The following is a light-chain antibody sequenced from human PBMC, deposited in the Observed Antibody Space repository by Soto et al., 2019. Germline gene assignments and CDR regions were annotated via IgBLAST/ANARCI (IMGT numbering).Light chain of an antibody. V-gene: IGKV3-15*01. J-gene: IGKJ5*01. Sequence: EIVLTQSPVTLSLSPGEGATLSCRASQTFSKNYLAWYHQKPGQAPRLLIYAASTRATGIPARFSGSESGTEFTLTISSLQSEDFAVYYCHHYHNWPMTFGQGTRLEIK. CDR2: AAS. CDR3: HHYHNWPMT. CDR1: QTFSKN.